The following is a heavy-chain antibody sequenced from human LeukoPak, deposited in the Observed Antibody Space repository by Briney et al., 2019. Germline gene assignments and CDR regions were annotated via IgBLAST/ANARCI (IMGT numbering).Heavy chain of an antibody. Sequence: GGSLRLSCAASGFTFSSYEMNWVRQAPGKGLEWVSYISSSGNTIYYADSVKGRFTISRDNAKNSLYLQMNSLRAEDTAVYYCARDRYHVADYWGQGTLVTVSS. CDR2: ISSSGNTI. CDR3: ARDRYHVADY. CDR1: GFTFSSYE. D-gene: IGHD2-2*01. V-gene: IGHV3-48*03. J-gene: IGHJ4*02.